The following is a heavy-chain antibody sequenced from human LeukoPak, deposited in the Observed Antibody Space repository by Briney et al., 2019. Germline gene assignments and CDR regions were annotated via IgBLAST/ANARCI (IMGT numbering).Heavy chain of an antibody. Sequence: GGSLRLSCTASGFTFGDYAMSWVRQAPGKGLEWGGFIRSKAYGGTTEYAASVKGRFTISRDDSKSIAYLQMNSLKTEDTAVYYCTRGMTTVTDYYYYYMDVWGKGTTVTVSS. J-gene: IGHJ6*03. CDR1: GFTFGDYA. CDR3: TRGMTTVTDYYYYYMDV. D-gene: IGHD4-11*01. CDR2: IRSKAYGGTT. V-gene: IGHV3-49*04.